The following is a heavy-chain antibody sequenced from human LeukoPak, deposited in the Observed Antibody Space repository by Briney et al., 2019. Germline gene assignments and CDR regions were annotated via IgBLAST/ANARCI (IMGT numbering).Heavy chain of an antibody. CDR3: ARATAWELLQSHHPYFDY. CDR2: IIPIFGTA. J-gene: IGHJ4*02. D-gene: IGHD1-26*01. V-gene: IGHV1-69*13. Sequence: SVKVSCKASGGTFSSYAISWVRQAPGQGLEWMGGIIPIFGTANYAQKFQGRVTITADESTSAAYMELSSLRSEDTAVYYCARATAWELLQSHHPYFDYWGQGTLVTVPS. CDR1: GGTFSSYA.